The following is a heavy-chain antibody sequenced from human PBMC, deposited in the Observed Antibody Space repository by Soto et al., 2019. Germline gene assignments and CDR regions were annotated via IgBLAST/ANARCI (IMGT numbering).Heavy chain of an antibody. J-gene: IGHJ5*02. CDR1: GYTFTSYA. V-gene: IGHV1-3*01. Sequence: GASVKVSCKASGYTFTSYAMHWVRQAPGQRLEWMGWINAGNGNTKYSQKFQGRVTITRDTSASTAYMELSSLRSEDTAVYYCARKADIVVVPAARDNWFDPWGQGTLVTVSS. CDR2: INAGNGNT. CDR3: ARKADIVVVPAARDNWFDP. D-gene: IGHD2-2*01.